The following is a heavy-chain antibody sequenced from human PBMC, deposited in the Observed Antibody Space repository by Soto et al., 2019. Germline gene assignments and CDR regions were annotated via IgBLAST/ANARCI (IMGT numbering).Heavy chain of an antibody. D-gene: IGHD5-12*01. Sequence: GGSLRLSCAASGFTFSDYALHWVRQAPGKGLEWVAIMWSDGNNKYYADSVKGRFTISRDNSKNTLYLQMNSLRVEDTAVYFCARGMPQWLLLTGLDSWGQGTLVTVSS. J-gene: IGHJ4*02. CDR1: GFTFSDYA. CDR3: ARGMPQWLLLTGLDS. CDR2: MWSDGNNK. V-gene: IGHV3-33*08.